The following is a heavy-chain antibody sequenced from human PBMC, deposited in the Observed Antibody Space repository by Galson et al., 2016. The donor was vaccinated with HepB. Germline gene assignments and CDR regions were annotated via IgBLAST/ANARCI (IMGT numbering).Heavy chain of an antibody. D-gene: IGHD1-26*01. CDR1: GGSISGSDW. CDR2: IFHSGRV. Sequence: SETLSLTCAVSGGSISGSDWWSWVRQPPGQGLEWIGQIFHSGRVNYTPSLASRVTISIDTSNNHFSLRLTSVTAADTALYSCARASIVGATSGFDFWGQGTLVTVSA. V-gene: IGHV4-4*02. CDR3: ARASIVGATSGFDF. J-gene: IGHJ4*02.